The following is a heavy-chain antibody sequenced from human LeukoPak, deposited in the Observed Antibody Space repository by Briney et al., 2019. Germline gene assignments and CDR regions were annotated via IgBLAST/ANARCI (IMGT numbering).Heavy chain of an antibody. CDR3: ARDSDYYGSGSILDP. CDR2: ISAYNGNT. Sequence: ASVKVSCKASGYTFTSYGISWVRQAPGQGLEWMGWISAYNGNTNYAQKLQGRVTMTTDTSTSTAYMGLRSLRSDDTAVYYCARDSDYYGSGSILDPWGQGTLVTVSS. D-gene: IGHD3-10*01. J-gene: IGHJ5*02. V-gene: IGHV1-18*01. CDR1: GYTFTSYG.